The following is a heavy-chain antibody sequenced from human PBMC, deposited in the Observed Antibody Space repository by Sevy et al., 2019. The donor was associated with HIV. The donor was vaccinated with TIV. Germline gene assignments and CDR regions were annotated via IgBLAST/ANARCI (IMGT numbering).Heavy chain of an antibody. D-gene: IGHD3-22*01. J-gene: IGHJ6*03. CDR1: GFSFDSYG. V-gene: IGHV3-23*01. CDR2: ISGSGSRT. Sequence: GSLRLSCAVSGFSFDSYGMTWVRQAPGKGLEWVSGISGSGSRTYYADSVKGRFIISRDNSKNTLDLQMNSLRSEDTDIYYCAKGGGGHYDPDEIGYYFYYYNMDVWGKGTTVTVSS. CDR3: AKGGGGHYDPDEIGYYFYYYNMDV.